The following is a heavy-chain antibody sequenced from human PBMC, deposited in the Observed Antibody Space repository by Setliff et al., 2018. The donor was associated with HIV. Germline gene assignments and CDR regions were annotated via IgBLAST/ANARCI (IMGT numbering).Heavy chain of an antibody. CDR3: ARWRHSSTWYMGFDP. J-gene: IGHJ5*02. Sequence: PSETLSLTCNVSGGSIISGSYYWSWIRQPAGKGLERIGRIYTSGGVTYNPSLESRVTISVDTSKNQFSLKLTSVTAADTAVYYCARWRHSSTWYMGFDPWGRGILVTVSS. CDR2: IYTSGGV. CDR1: GGSIISGSYY. V-gene: IGHV4-61*02. D-gene: IGHD6-13*01.